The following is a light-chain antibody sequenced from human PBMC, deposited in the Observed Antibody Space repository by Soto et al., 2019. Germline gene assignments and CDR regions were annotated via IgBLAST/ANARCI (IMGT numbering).Light chain of an antibody. J-gene: IGKJ1*01. CDR2: GAS. V-gene: IGKV3-20*01. CDR1: QSVNSR. CDR3: QQYGSSPWT. Sequence: EIVLTQSPGTLSLSPGEGATLSCRASQSVNSRLAWYQHKPGQAPRLLIYGASSRATGIPDRFSGSGSGTDFTLTISRLEPEDFAVYYCQQYGSSPWTFGQGTKVDIK.